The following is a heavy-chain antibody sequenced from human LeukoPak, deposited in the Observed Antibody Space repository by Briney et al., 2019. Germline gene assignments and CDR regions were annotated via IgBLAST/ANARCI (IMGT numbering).Heavy chain of an antibody. D-gene: IGHD2-2*01. CDR1: GYSISSGYY. CDR3: ARHSPSSDCSSTSCYVYCYYMDV. V-gene: IGHV4-38-2*01. CDR2: IYHSGST. J-gene: IGHJ6*03. Sequence: PSETLSLTCAVSGYSISSGYYWGWCRHPPGKGLVWMGSIYHSGSTYYNPSLKRRVIISVDASKNQLSLLMSSVTAPATAAYYCARHSPSSDCSSTSCYVYCYYMDVWGKGTTVTVSS.